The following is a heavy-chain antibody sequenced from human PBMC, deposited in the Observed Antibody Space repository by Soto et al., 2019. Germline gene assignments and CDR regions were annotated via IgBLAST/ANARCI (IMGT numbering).Heavy chain of an antibody. CDR3: ARKVFGSTSRTDGWDFDI. V-gene: IGHV3-23*01. CDR1: GFTFINYA. CDR2: ISGCGDRT. D-gene: IGHD3-3*01. J-gene: IGHJ2*01. Sequence: EVQLLESGGGLVQPGGSLRLSCVGSGFTFINYAMNWVRQTPGKWLEWVSGISGCGDRTFDAASVKGRFTISRYHSKNPVNWQMHSLRADDTAVYYCARKVFGSTSRTDGWDFDIWGRGTLVTCSS.